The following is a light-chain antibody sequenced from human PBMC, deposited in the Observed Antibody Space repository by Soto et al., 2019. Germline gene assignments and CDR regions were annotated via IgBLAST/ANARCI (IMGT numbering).Light chain of an antibody. J-gene: IGLJ1*01. V-gene: IGLV2-14*01. CDR3: SSYTSISTV. CDR1: SSDVGSYNY. CDR2: EGS. Sequence: QSALTQPASVSGSPGQSITISCTGTSSDVGSYNYVSWYQQHPGKAPKLMIYEGSNRPSGVSSRFSGSKSGNKASLTISGLQAEDEADYYRSSYTSISTVFGTGTKLTVL.